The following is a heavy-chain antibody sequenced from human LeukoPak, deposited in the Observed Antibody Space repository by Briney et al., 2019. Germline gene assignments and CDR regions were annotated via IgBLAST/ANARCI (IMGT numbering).Heavy chain of an antibody. V-gene: IGHV3-23*01. CDR1: GFTFSSHA. Sequence: GGSLRLSCAASGFTFSSHAMSWVRQAPGKGLEWGSAISVSRGSTYYADSVKGRFTISRDNSKNTLYLQMNSLRAEDTAVYYCAKDYYDYIWGSYRGYFDYWGQGTLVTVSS. D-gene: IGHD3-16*02. J-gene: IGHJ4*02. CDR2: ISVSRGST. CDR3: AKDYYDYIWGSYRGYFDY.